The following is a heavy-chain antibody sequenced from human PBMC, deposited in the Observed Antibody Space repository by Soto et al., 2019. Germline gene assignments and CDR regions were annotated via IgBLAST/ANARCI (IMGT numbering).Heavy chain of an antibody. CDR3: ARRGHSGDYTGYMDV. J-gene: IGHJ6*04. Sequence: QLHLVQSGAELKKPGASVKISCRASGNSFSSNVIGWVRQAPGQGLEWMSWISASNGDTNYAQKFRGRVTVTTDTTTSTVYMEMRGLTSDHSAVYYCARRGHSGDYTGYMDVWGKGTAVTV. V-gene: IGHV1-18*01. D-gene: IGHD4-17*01. CDR2: ISASNGDT. CDR1: GNSFSSNV.